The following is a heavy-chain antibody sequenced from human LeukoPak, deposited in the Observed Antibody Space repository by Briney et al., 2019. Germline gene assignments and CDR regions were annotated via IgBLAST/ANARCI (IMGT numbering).Heavy chain of an antibody. CDR1: GVTVSNKY. CDR2: IHSGGTT. J-gene: IGHJ3*01. CDR3: ARDRGAVALDAFDV. V-gene: IGHV3-53*01. Sequence: PGGSLRLSCAASGVTVSNKYMNWVRQAPGKGLEWVSVIHSGGTTDYADSVKGRFTISRDDSKNTLYLQMNSLRAEDTAVYYCARDRGAVALDAFDVWGQGTMVTVSS. D-gene: IGHD6-19*01.